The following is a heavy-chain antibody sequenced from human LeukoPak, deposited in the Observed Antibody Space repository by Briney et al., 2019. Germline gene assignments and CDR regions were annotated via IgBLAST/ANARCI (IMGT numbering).Heavy chain of an antibody. V-gene: IGHV4-30-4*01. CDR2: IYYSGST. Sequence: PSETLFLTCTVSGGSISSGDYYWSWIRQPPGKGLEWIGYIYYSGSTYYTPSLKSRVTISVDTSKNQSSLKLSSVTAADTAVYYCAKVHTAMVGGFRLDPWGQGTLVTVSS. D-gene: IGHD5-18*01. J-gene: IGHJ5*02. CDR1: GGSISSGDYY. CDR3: AKVHTAMVGGFRLDP.